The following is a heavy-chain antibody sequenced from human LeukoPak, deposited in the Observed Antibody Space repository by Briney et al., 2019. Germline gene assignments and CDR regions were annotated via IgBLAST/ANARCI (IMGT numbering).Heavy chain of an antibody. CDR3: AKSRSGSANWALQIFDN. V-gene: IGHV3-7*03. J-gene: IGHJ4*02. D-gene: IGHD1-1*01. CDR1: GFTFSSYW. CDR2: IKQDGSEK. Sequence: GGSLRLSCAASGFTFSSYWMSWVRQAPGKGLEWVANIKQDGSEKYYVDSVKGRFTISRDNSKNSLFVQMNSLRAEDTAVYFCAKSRSGSANWALQIFDNWGQGTLVTVSS.